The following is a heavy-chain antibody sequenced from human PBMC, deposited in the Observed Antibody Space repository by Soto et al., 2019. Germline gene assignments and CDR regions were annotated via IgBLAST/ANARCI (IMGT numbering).Heavy chain of an antibody. J-gene: IGHJ6*02. CDR3: TRDRSSFMRGRIRGPYGGLDV. V-gene: IGHV3-21*01. D-gene: IGHD3-10*01. Sequence: QLVESGGGLVKPGGSLRVSWAASRFAFSSMHWVRQAPMKGLEWVASINSVASYVYYADSVEGRFTISRDNAKNSVYLQMNSLRAEDTAVYYCTRDRSSFMRGRIRGPYGGLDVWGQGTTVLVS. CDR2: INSVASYV. CDR1: RFAFSS.